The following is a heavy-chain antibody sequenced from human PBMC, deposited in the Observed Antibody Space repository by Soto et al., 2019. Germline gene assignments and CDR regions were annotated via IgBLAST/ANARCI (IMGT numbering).Heavy chain of an antibody. CDR2: VSAYNGNT. D-gene: IGHD3-10*01. V-gene: IGHV1-18*01. CDR1: GYTFTSYG. J-gene: IGHJ5*02. CDR3: ARAPGRRGSGPSLWFDP. Sequence: QVQLVQSGAEVKKPGASVKVSCKASGYTFTSYGISWVRQAPGQGLEWMGWVSAYNGNTNDAQKLQGRVTMTTDTTTSTAYMELRSLRSDDTAVYYCARAPGRRGSGPSLWFDPLGQGTLVTVSS.